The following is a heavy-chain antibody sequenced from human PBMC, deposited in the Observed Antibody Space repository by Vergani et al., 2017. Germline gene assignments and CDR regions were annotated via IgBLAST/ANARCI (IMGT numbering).Heavy chain of an antibody. CDR3: ARDPDIVVVXAAPYYYYYYGMDV. Sequence: QVQLVQSGAEVKKPGASVKVSCKASGYTFTCYGISWVRQAPGQGLEWMGWISAYNGNTNYAQKLQGRVTMTTDTSTSTAYMELRSLRSDDTAVYYCARDPDIVVVXAAPYYYYYYGMDVWGQGTTVTVSS. J-gene: IGHJ6*02. V-gene: IGHV1-18*04. D-gene: IGHD2-2*01. CDR2: ISAYNGNT. CDR1: GYTFTCYG.